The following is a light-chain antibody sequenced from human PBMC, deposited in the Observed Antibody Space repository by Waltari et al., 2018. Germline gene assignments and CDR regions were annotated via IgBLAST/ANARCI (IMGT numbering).Light chain of an antibody. CDR3: CSYAGSALRV. CDR2: DVN. Sequence: QSALTQPRSVSGSPGQSATISCPGTSSAVGGSNYVSWYHQHPGKAPQLMIYDVNRRPSGVPDRFSGSKSGNTASLTISGLQAEDEADYYCCSYAGSALRVFGGGTKLTVL. V-gene: IGLV2-11*01. CDR1: SSAVGGSNY. J-gene: IGLJ3*02.